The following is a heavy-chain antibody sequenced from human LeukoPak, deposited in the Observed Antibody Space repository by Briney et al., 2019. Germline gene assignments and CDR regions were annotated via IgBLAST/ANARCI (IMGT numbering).Heavy chain of an antibody. V-gene: IGHV6-1*01. CDR1: GDSVSSNNAA. CDR2: TYYRSKWYN. Sequence: SQTLSLTCDISGDSVSSNNAAWNWIRQSPSRGLEWLGRTYYRSKWYNYYAVSVISRITIYPDTSKNQFSLRLNSVTPDDTAVYYCAREYCNDWVLYYFDCWGQGSLVTVSS. D-gene: IGHD3-9*01. CDR3: AREYCNDWVLYYFDC. J-gene: IGHJ4*02.